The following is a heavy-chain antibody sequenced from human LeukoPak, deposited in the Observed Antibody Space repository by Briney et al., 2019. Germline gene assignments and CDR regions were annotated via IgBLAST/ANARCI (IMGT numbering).Heavy chain of an antibody. V-gene: IGHV4-59*01. CDR2: IYYSGST. Sequence: SETLSLTCTVSGGSISSYYWSWIRQPPGKGLEWIGYIYYSGSTNYNPSLKSRVTISVDTSKNQFSLKLSSVTAADTAVYYCARDLDSSSWARGGAFDIWGQGTMVTVSS. CDR1: GGSISSYY. D-gene: IGHD6-13*01. J-gene: IGHJ3*02. CDR3: ARDLDSSSWARGGAFDI.